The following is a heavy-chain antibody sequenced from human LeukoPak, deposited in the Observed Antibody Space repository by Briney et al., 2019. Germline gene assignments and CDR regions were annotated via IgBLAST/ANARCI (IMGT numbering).Heavy chain of an antibody. V-gene: IGHV4-38-2*01. CDR1: GYSISSGYY. D-gene: IGHD3-10*01. J-gene: IGHJ4*02. CDR2: IYHSGST. Sequence: SETLSLTCAVSGYSISSGYYWGWIRQPPGKGLEWIGSIYHSGSTYYNPSLKSRVTISVDTSKNQFSLKLSSVTAADTAVYYCARASITMVRGVINPMMTLCGAIDYWGQGTPVTVSS. CDR3: ARASITMVRGVINPMMTLCGAIDY.